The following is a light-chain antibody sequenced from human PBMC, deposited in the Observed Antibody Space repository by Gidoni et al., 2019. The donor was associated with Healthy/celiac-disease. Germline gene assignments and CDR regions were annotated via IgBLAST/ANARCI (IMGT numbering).Light chain of an antibody. J-gene: IGLJ2*01. Sequence: RITCGGNNIGSKSVHWYQQKPGQAPVLVIYYDSDRPSGIPERFSGSNSGNTATLTISRVEAGDEADYYCQVWDSSSDHVVFGGGTKLTVL. CDR1: NIGSKS. CDR2: YDS. CDR3: QVWDSSSDHVV. V-gene: IGLV3-21*04.